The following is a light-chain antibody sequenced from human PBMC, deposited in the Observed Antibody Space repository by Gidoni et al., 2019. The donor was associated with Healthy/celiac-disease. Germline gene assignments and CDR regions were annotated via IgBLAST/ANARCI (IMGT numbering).Light chain of an antibody. J-gene: IGLJ2*01. Sequence: RITCGGNNIGSKSVHWYQQKPGQAPVLVIYYDSDRPSGIPERFSGSNSGNTATLTISRVEAGDEADYYCQVWDSSSDHVVFGGGTKLTVL. CDR1: NIGSKS. CDR2: YDS. CDR3: QVWDSSSDHVV. V-gene: IGLV3-21*04.